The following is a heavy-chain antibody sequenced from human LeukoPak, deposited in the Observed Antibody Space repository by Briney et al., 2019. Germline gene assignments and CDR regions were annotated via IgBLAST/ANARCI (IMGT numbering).Heavy chain of an antibody. Sequence: ASVKVSCKXSGYTFTSYGISWVRQAPGQGLEWMGWISDYNGNTNYAQKLQGRVTMTTDTSTSTAYMELRSLRSDDTAVYYCARQYYYASSGYYSLGAQDYWGQGTLVTVSS. V-gene: IGHV1-18*01. CDR1: GYTFTSYG. D-gene: IGHD3-22*01. CDR2: ISDYNGNT. CDR3: ARQYYYASSGYYSLGAQDY. J-gene: IGHJ4*02.